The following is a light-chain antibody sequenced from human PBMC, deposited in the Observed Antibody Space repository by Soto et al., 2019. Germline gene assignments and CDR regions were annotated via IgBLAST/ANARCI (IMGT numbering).Light chain of an antibody. CDR3: QQGHNWPLT. CDR2: SAS. Sequence: EIAMTQSPATLSVSPGERATLSCRASQSISTELAWYQQIPGQPPRLLINSASTRATGVPARFTGSGSGSEFTLTTSGLQSEDFAIYYCQQGHNWPLTFGQGTRLEI. J-gene: IGKJ2*01. V-gene: IGKV3-15*01. CDR1: QSISTE.